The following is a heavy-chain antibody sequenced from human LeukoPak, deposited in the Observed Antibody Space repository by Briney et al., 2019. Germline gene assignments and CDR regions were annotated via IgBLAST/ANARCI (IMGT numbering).Heavy chain of an antibody. Sequence: GGSLRLSCAASGFTFSSYGMSWVRQAPGKGLEWVSAISGSGGSTYYADSVKGRFTISRDNSKNTLYLQMNSLRAEDTAVYYCAKAGDTAMVTFLDYWGQGTLVTVSS. D-gene: IGHD5-18*01. CDR1: GFTFSSYG. V-gene: IGHV3-23*01. J-gene: IGHJ4*02. CDR3: AKAGDTAMVTFLDY. CDR2: ISGSGGST.